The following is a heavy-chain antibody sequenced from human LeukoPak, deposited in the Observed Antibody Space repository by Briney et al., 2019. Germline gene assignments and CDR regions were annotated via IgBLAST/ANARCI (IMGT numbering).Heavy chain of an antibody. Sequence: PSETLSLTCTVSGGSISSGDYYWSWIRQPPGKGLEWIGYIYYSGSTYYNPSLKSRVTISVDTSKNQFSLKLSSVTAADTAVYYCAREVSRWPYYFDYWGQGTLSPSPQ. J-gene: IGHJ4*02. CDR2: IYYSGST. CDR3: AREVSRWPYYFDY. CDR1: GGSISSGDYY. V-gene: IGHV4-30-4*01. D-gene: IGHD4-23*01.